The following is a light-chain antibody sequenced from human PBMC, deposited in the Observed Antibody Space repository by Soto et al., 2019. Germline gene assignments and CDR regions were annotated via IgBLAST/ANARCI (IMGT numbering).Light chain of an antibody. CDR1: QGISNY. CDR2: DAS. CDR3: QKYNFSPRT. V-gene: IGKV1-27*01. Sequence: DMQMTQSPSSLSASVGDRVTMTCRASQGISNYLAWYQQKPGKVPKLLIYDASTLQSGVPSRFSGSGSGTDFTLTISSLQPEDVATYYCQKYNFSPRTFGQGTKVEIK. J-gene: IGKJ1*01.